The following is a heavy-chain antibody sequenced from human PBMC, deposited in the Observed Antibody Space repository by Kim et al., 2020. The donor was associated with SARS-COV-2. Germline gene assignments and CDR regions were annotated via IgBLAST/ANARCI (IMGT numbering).Heavy chain of an antibody. Sequence: GGSLRLSCAASGFTFSSYGMHWVRQAPGKGLEWVAVISYDGSNNYYADSVKGRFTISRDNSKNTLYLQMNSLRADDTAVYYCAKMPKEMRSMVTFIQGDYWGQGTLVTVSS. CDR3: AKMPKEMRSMVTFIQGDY. CDR1: GFTFSSYG. CDR2: ISYDGSNN. J-gene: IGHJ4*02. V-gene: IGHV3-30*18. D-gene: IGHD5-18*01.